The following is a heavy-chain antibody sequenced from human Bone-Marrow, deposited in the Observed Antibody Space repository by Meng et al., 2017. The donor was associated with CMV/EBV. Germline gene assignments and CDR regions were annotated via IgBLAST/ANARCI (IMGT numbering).Heavy chain of an antibody. D-gene: IGHD6-19*01. CDR1: GYTFTSYD. V-gene: IGHV1-8*01. Sequence: VQLVQSGAGVKKPGALVKVSGKASGYTFTSYDINSVRQAAGQGLEWMGWMNPNSGNTDYAQKFQGRVTMTRNISKSTAYMDLSSLRSEDTAVYYCATGVADFEYWGQGTLVTVSS. CDR2: MNPNSGNT. CDR3: ATGVADFEY. J-gene: IGHJ4*02.